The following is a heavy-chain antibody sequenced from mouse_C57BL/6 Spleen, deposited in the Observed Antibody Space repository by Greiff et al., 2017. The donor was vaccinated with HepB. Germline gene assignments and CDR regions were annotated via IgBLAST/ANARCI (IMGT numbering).Heavy chain of an antibody. CDR2: IYPRSGNT. Sequence: VQLQQSGAELARPGASVKLSCKASGYTFTSYGISWVKQRTGQGLEWIGEIYPRSGNTYYNEKFKGKATLTADKSSSTAYMELRSLTSEDSAVYFCAREGSYDYDWYFDVWGTGTTVTVSS. D-gene: IGHD2-4*01. CDR1: GYTFTSYG. V-gene: IGHV1-81*01. J-gene: IGHJ1*03. CDR3: AREGSYDYDWYFDV.